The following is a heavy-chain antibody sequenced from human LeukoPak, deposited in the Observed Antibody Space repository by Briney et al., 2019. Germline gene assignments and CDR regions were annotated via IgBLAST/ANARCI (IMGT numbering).Heavy chain of an antibody. CDR3: ARDMSQDMVATMNWFDP. Sequence: GASVKVSCKASGYTFTSYGISWVRQAPGQGLEWMGWISAYNGNTNYAQKLQGRVTMTTDTSTSTAYMELSSLRSDDTAVYYCARDMSQDMVATMNWFDPWGQGTLVTVSS. J-gene: IGHJ5*02. CDR1: GYTFTSYG. V-gene: IGHV1-18*01. CDR2: ISAYNGNT. D-gene: IGHD5-12*01.